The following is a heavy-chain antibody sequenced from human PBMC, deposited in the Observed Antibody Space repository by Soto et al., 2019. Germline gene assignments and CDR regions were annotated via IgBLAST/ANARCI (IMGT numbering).Heavy chain of an antibody. D-gene: IGHD3-3*01. J-gene: IGHJ4*02. V-gene: IGHV1-8*01. CDR2: MNPNSGNT. Sequence: ASVKVSCKASGYTFTSYDINWVRQATGQGLEWMGWMNPNSGNTGYAQKFQGRVTMTRNTSISTAYMELSSLRSEDPAVSYCARGRLRFLEWLLYWGQGTLVTVSS. CDR1: GYTFTSYD. CDR3: ARGRLRFLEWLLY.